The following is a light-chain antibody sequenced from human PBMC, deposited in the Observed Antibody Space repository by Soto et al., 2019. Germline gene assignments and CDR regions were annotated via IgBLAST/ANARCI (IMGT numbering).Light chain of an antibody. V-gene: IGKV1-9*01. CDR3: QQFNSYPHT. CDR2: AAS. CDR1: QGIGSY. J-gene: IGKJ2*01. Sequence: DIQVTQSPSFLSASGGDRVTITYRASQGIGSYLAWSQQKSEKAPKLLIYAASTLQRGVPSRFNGSGSGTELSLTISSLQPEDFATYYFQQFNSYPHTFGQWTKLEIK.